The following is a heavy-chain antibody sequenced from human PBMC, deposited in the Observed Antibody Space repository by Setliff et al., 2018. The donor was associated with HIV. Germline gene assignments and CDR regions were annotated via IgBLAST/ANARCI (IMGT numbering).Heavy chain of an antibody. CDR1: GGSISSGNYY. V-gene: IGHV4-30-4*08. D-gene: IGHD4-17*01. Sequence: SETLSLTCTVSGGSISSGNYYWSWIRQPPGKGLEWIGYIYYSGSTYYNPSLKIRVTISVDTSKTQFSLMLSSVTAADTAVDYCASRRSSHQYLYGGNSVFLNWGQGTLVTV. J-gene: IGHJ4*02. CDR2: IYYSGST. CDR3: ASRRSSHQYLYGGNSVFLN.